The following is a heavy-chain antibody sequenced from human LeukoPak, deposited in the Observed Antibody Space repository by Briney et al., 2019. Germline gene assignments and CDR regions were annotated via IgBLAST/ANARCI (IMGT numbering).Heavy chain of an antibody. J-gene: IGHJ4*02. CDR1: GFTFDDYG. D-gene: IGHD4-17*01. CDR3: AGGYGDYDFFFNY. Sequence: GGSLRLSCAASGFTFDDYGMSWVRQAPGKGLEWVSGINWNGGSTGYADSVKGQFTISRDNAKNSLYLQMNSLRAEDTAFYYCAGGYGDYDFFFNYWGQGTLVTVSS. V-gene: IGHV3-20*04. CDR2: INWNGGST.